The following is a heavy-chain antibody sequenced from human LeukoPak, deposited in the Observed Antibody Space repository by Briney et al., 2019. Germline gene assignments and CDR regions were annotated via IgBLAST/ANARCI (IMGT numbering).Heavy chain of an antibody. CDR1: GYTFSSFG. CDR3: ARDRSSGYFIC. J-gene: IGHJ1*01. V-gene: IGHV1-18*01. CDR2: ISAYNGNT. Sequence: ASVKLSCKASGYTFSSFGFSWVRQAPGHGLERMGWISAYNGNTDYAQKFQGRVTMTTETTTRTAYMELRSQRSDNAAVCYCARDRSSGYFICWGKGTLATVSS. D-gene: IGHD6-19*01.